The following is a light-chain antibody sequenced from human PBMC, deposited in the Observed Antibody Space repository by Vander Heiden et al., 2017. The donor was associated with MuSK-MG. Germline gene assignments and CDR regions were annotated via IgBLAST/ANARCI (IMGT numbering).Light chain of an antibody. CDR2: GAS. CDR1: QSVSSSY. J-gene: IGKJ1*01. CDR3: QQYASSATT. Sequence: EIVLTQSPGTLSLSPGERATLSCRASQSVSSSYLAWYQQKPGQAPRLLIYGASSRATGIPDRFSGSGSGTDFTLTISRLEPEDFAVYYCQQYASSATTFRPGTKVEI. V-gene: IGKV3-20*01.